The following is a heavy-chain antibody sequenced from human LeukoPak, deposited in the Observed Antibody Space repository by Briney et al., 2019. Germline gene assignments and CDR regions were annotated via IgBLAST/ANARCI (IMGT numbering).Heavy chain of an antibody. D-gene: IGHD6-13*01. CDR2: IYYSGST. CDR1: GGSISDYY. J-gene: IGHJ4*02. CDR3: TGRLPLTYSSSWYRDY. V-gene: IGHV4-59*01. Sequence: PSETLSLTCTGSGGSISDYYWSWIRQPPGKGLEFIGYIYYSGSTNYSPSLKSRVTISVDTSKNQFSLKLSSVTAADTAVYYCTGRLPLTYSSSWYRDYWGQGTLVTVSS.